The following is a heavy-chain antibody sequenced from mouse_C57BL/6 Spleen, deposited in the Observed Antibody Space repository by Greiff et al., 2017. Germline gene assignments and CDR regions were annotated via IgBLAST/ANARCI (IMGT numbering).Heavy chain of an antibody. Sequence: EVKLVESGGGLVKPGGSLKLSCAASGFTFSDYGMHWVRQAPEKGLEWVAYISSGSSTIYYADTVKGRFTISRDNAKNTLFLQMTSLRSEDTAMYYCAVYYGSSWNAMDYWGQGTSVTVSS. J-gene: IGHJ4*01. CDR2: ISSGSSTI. CDR1: GFTFSDYG. D-gene: IGHD1-1*01. V-gene: IGHV5-17*01. CDR3: AVYYGSSWNAMDY.